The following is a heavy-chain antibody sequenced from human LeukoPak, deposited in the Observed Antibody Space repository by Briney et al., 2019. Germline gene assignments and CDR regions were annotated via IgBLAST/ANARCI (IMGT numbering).Heavy chain of an antibody. V-gene: IGHV4-59*08. Sequence: SSETLSLTCTVSGGSISSYYWSWIRQPPGKGLEWTGYIYYSGSTNYNPSLKSRVTISVDTSKNQFSLKLSSVTAADTAVYYCARHPGYYYGMDVWGQGTTVTVSS. J-gene: IGHJ6*02. CDR1: GGSISSYY. CDR2: IYYSGST. CDR3: ARHPGYYYGMDV.